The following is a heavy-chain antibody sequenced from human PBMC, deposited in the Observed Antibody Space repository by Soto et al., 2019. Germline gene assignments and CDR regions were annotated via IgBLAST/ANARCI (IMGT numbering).Heavy chain of an antibody. CDR1: GFTFSDAW. Sequence: EVQLVESGGGLVKPGGSLRLSCAASGFTFSDAWMNWARQAPGKGLEWVGRIKSQVYGGTTDYSAPVKGRFTISRDDSTATMYLQMNSLETEDTGVYYCTSHDATEQTVVPYWGQGTLVTVSS. J-gene: IGHJ4*02. V-gene: IGHV3-15*07. CDR2: IKSQVYGGTT. CDR3: TSHDATEQTVVPY. D-gene: IGHD2-2*01.